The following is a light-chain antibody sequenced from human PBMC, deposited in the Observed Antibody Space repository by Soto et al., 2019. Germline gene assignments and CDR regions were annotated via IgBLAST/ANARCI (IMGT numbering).Light chain of an antibody. V-gene: IGKV1-9*01. CDR2: GVS. Sequence: IQLTQSPSYLSASVGDRVTITCRASQGLSGYLAWYQQKTGKAPKLLSYGVSTLQSGVPSRFSGSRSGTDFTLTISSLQPEDFATYYCQQLNSYPITFGQGTRLEIK. J-gene: IGKJ5*01. CDR3: QQLNSYPIT. CDR1: QGLSGY.